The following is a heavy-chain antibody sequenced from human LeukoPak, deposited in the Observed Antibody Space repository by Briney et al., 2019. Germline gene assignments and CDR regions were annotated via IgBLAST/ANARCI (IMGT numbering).Heavy chain of an antibody. V-gene: IGHV3-48*03. CDR2: ISSSGSTI. Sequence: PGGSLRLSCAASGFTFSSYEMNWVRQAPGKGLEWVSYISSSGSTIYYADSVKGRFTISRDNAKNSLYLQMNSLRAEDTAVYYCARDRGPAAGAFDIWGQGTMVTVSS. D-gene: IGHD2-2*01. CDR1: GFTFSSYE. J-gene: IGHJ3*02. CDR3: ARDRGPAAGAFDI.